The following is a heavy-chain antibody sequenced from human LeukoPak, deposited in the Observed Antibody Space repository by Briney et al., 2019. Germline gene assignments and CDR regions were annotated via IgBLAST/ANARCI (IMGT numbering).Heavy chain of an antibody. J-gene: IGHJ4*02. CDR2: VSGSGGST. D-gene: IGHD3-22*01. CDR1: GCTFSSYG. CDR3: AKVTYYYDSSGPYYFDY. V-gene: IGHV3-23*01. Sequence: TGGSLRLSCAASGCTFSSYGMSWVRQAPGKGLEGGSAVSGSGGSTYYADSVKGRFTISRDNSKNTLYLQMNSLRAEDMAVYYCAKVTYYYDSSGPYYFDYWGQGTLVTVSS.